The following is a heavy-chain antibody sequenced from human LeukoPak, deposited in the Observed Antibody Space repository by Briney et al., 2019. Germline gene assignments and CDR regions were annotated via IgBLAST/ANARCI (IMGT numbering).Heavy chain of an antibody. D-gene: IGHD3-9*01. Sequence: ASVKVSCKASGYTFTSYGISWVRQAPGQGLEWMGWISAYSGNTNYAQKLQGRVTMTTDTSTSTAYMELSRLRSDDTAVYYCASLYYDILTGYYEGYGDFNYWGQGTLVTVSS. J-gene: IGHJ4*02. CDR1: GYTFTSYG. CDR2: ISAYSGNT. CDR3: ASLYYDILTGYYEGYGDFNY. V-gene: IGHV1-18*01.